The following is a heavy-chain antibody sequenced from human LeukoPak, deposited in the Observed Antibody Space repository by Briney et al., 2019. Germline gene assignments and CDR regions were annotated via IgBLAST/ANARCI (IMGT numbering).Heavy chain of an antibody. Sequence: SVKVSCKASGGTFSSYATSWVRQAPGQGLEWMGRIIPIFGIANYAQKFQGRVTITADKSTSTAYMELSSLRSEDTAVYYCASGGALGYCSGRSCQPIDYWGQGTLVTVSS. J-gene: IGHJ4*02. CDR3: ASGGALGYCSGRSCQPIDY. CDR2: IIPIFGIA. CDR1: GGTFSSYA. D-gene: IGHD2-15*01. V-gene: IGHV1-69*04.